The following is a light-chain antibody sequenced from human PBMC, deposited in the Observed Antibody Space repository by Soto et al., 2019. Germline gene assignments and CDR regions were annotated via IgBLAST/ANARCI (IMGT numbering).Light chain of an antibody. Sequence: SYELTQHPSVSVAPGQTARITCGEANIGSKSVHWYQQKPGQAPVLVVYDDRDRPSGIPERFSGSNSGNTATLTISRVEAGDEADYYCQVWAGSSDHYVFGTGTKVTVL. CDR2: DDR. J-gene: IGLJ1*01. V-gene: IGLV3-21*02. CDR1: NIGSKS. CDR3: QVWAGSSDHYV.